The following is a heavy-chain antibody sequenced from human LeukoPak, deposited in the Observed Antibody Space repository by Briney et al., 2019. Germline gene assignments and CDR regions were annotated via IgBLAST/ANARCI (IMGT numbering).Heavy chain of an antibody. V-gene: IGHV4-59*01. CDR3: ARSGYSSGWYDSGFDY. Sequence: SETLSLTCTVSGGSISPYYWSWMRQAPGTGLEWIGNIFYRGSTNYNPSLKSRVTISVDTSKNQFSLKLSSVTAADTAVYYCARSGYSSGWYDSGFDYWGQGTLVTVSS. CDR1: GGSISPYY. J-gene: IGHJ4*02. CDR2: IFYRGST. D-gene: IGHD6-19*01.